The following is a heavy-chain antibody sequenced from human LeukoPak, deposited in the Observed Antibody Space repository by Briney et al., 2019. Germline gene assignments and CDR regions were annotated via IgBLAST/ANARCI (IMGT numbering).Heavy chain of an antibody. D-gene: IGHD1-26*01. J-gene: IGHJ1*01. CDR1: GFTFSSYW. CDR3: VRDLMSMGATTAYLHH. Sequence: GGSLRLSCAASGFTFSSYWMHWVRQAPGKGLVWVSRINSDGSSVSYADSVKGRFTISRDNADNSLYLQMNGLRADDMAVYFCVRDLMSMGATTAYLHHWGQGTLVTVSS. CDR2: INSDGSSV. V-gene: IGHV3-74*01.